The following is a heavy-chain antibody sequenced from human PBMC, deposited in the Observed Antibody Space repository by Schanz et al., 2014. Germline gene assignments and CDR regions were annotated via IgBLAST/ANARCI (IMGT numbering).Heavy chain of an antibody. V-gene: IGHV1-8*02. CDR2: MNPNSGDT. CDR3: ARVSMEFERGKSYYYYMDV. J-gene: IGHJ2*01. CDR1: GGTFSSYT. D-gene: IGHD5-12*01. Sequence: QLQLVQSGAEVKKPGSSMKVSCKASGGTFSSYTINWVRQAPGQGLEWLGWMNPNSGDTGYPRKFQDRVTMTRNTSISTAYMELNSLTSEDTAVYYCARVSMEFERGKSYYYYMDVWGRGTLVTVSS.